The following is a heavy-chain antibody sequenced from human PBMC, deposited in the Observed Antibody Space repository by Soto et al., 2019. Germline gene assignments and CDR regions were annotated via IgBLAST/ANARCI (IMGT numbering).Heavy chain of an antibody. J-gene: IGHJ4*02. Sequence: QVQLQESGPGLVKPSQTLSLTCTVSGGSISSGDYYWSWIRQPPGKGLEWIGYIYYSGSTYYNPSLESRVTISVDTSKSQFSLKLSSVTAADTAVYYCARGGGGVEMATTDYSGQGTLVTVSS. CDR1: GGSISSGDYY. CDR2: IYYSGST. V-gene: IGHV4-30-4*01. D-gene: IGHD5-12*01. CDR3: ARGGGGVEMATTDY.